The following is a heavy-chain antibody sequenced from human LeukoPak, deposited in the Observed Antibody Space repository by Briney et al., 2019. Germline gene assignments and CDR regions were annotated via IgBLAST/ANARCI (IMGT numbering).Heavy chain of an antibody. CDR2: IIPIFGTA. Sequence: GASVKVSCKASGGTFSSYAISWVRQAPGQGLEWMGGIIPIFGTANYAQKFQGRVTITVDESTSTAYMELSSLRSEDTAVYYCARSSGYYRYFQHWGQGTLVTVSS. CDR3: ARSSGYYRYFQH. J-gene: IGHJ1*01. D-gene: IGHD3-22*01. CDR1: GGTFSSYA. V-gene: IGHV1-69*13.